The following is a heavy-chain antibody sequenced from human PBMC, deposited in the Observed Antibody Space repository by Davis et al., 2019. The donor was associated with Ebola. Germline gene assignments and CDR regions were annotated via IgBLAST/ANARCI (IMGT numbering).Heavy chain of an antibody. CDR3: TKDKTMATQYWYFDL. CDR1: GFTFSSYS. J-gene: IGHJ2*01. CDR2: MRFDGGHT. Sequence: GESLKISCAASGFTFSSYSMNWVRQAPGKGLEWVTYMRFDGGHTSYVDSVKGRFTISRDNSKNTLYLQMNSLRAEDTALYYCTKDKTMATQYWYFDLWGRGTLVSVSS. V-gene: IGHV3-30*02. D-gene: IGHD4/OR15-4a*01.